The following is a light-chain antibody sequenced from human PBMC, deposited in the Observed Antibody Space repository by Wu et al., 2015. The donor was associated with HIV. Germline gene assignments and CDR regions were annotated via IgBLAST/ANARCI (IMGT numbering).Light chain of an antibody. CDR2: DVS. CDR3: QQYNDWPQT. CDR1: QIIATN. Sequence: EIVMTQSPATLSVSPGGRVTLSCRASQIIATNLAWYQQKPGQPPRLLIYDVSTRATGFPARFSGGGSGTEFTLTISTLQSGDVAVYYCQQYNDWPQTFGQGTKVEI. V-gene: IGKV3-15*01. J-gene: IGKJ1*01.